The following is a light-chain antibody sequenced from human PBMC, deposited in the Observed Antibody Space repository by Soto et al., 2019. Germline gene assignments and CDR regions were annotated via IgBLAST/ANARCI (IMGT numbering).Light chain of an antibody. Sequence: EIVMTQSPATLSVSPGERATLSCRASQSVSSNFAWYQQRPAQAPRLLIYDVSTRATGVPTRFSGSGSGTEFTLTISNLQSEDFAVYYCQQYHDWPLTFGGGTRVEIK. CDR3: QQYHDWPLT. J-gene: IGKJ4*01. CDR2: DVS. CDR1: QSVSSN. V-gene: IGKV3D-15*01.